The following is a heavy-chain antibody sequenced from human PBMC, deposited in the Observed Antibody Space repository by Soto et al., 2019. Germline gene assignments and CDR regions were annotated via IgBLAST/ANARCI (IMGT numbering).Heavy chain of an antibody. CDR3: AKDRGSADYGGSDFDY. Sequence: QVQLVESGGGVVQPGRSLRLSCAASGFTFSSYGIHWVRQAPGKGLEWVAVISSDGSNKYYGDSVKGRFTISRDNSKNTLFLQMNSLGVEDTAVYYCAKDRGSADYGGSDFDYWGQGTLVTVSS. D-gene: IGHD4-17*01. CDR1: GFTFSSYG. J-gene: IGHJ4*02. CDR2: ISSDGSNK. V-gene: IGHV3-30*18.